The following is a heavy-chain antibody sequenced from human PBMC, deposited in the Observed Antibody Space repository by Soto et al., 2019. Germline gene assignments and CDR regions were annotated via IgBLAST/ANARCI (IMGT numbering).Heavy chain of an antibody. CDR3: ATGRIAAAGSAFDI. Sequence: GSLRLSCAASGFTGSGNYRSRVRQAPGKGLEWVSVIYSGGSTYYADSVKGRFTISRDNSKNTLYLQMNSLRAEDTAVYYCATGRIAAAGSAFDIWGQGTMVTVSS. D-gene: IGHD6-13*01. CDR1: GFTGSGNY. CDR2: IYSGGST. V-gene: IGHV3-66*01. J-gene: IGHJ3*02.